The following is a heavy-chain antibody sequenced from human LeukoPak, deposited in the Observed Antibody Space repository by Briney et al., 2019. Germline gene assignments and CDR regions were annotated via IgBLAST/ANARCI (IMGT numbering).Heavy chain of an antibody. V-gene: IGHV3-30-3*01. J-gene: IGHJ4*02. Sequence: GGSLRLSCAASGFTFSSYAMHWVRQAPGKGLEWVAVISYDGSNKYYADSVKGRFTISRDNSRDTLYLQINSLRVEDTAVYYCAKEGNYYFDCWGQGTLVTVSS. CDR2: ISYDGSNK. CDR1: GFTFSSYA. CDR3: AKEGNYYFDC.